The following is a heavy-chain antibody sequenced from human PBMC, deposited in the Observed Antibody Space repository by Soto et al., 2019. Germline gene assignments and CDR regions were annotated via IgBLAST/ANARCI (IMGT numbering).Heavy chain of an antibody. CDR2: IYYSGST. Sequence: PSETLSLTCTVSGGSISSGDYYWSWIRQPPGKGLEWIGYIYYSGSTYYNPSLKSRVTISVDTSKNQFSLKLSSVTAADTAVYYCARVGGFGATTIDYWGQGTLVTASS. CDR1: GGSISSGDYY. J-gene: IGHJ4*02. CDR3: ARVGGFGATTIDY. V-gene: IGHV4-30-4*01. D-gene: IGHD3-10*01.